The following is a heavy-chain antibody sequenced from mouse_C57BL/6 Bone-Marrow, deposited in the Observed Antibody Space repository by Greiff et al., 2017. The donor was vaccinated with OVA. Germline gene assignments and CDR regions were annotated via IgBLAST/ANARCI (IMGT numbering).Heavy chain of an antibody. CDR1: GFSLSTFGMG. J-gene: IGHJ4*01. CDR2: IWWDDDK. D-gene: IGHD2-1*01. CDR3: ARPYGNYVRMDY. V-gene: IGHV8-8*01. Sequence: ESGPGILQPSQTLSLTCSFSGFSLSTFGMGVGWIRQPSGKGLEWLAHIWWDDDKYYNPALKSRLTISKDTSKNQVLLKIANVDTADTATSYCARPYGNYVRMDYWGQGTSVTVSS.